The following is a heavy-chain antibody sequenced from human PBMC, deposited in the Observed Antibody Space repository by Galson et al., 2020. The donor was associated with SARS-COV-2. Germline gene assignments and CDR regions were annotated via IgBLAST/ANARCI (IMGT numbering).Heavy chain of an antibody. J-gene: IGHJ5*02. CDR1: GGSFSSYY. V-gene: IGHV4-34*01. CDR2: INPSGSN. Sequence: SETLSLTCAVYGGSFSSYYWSWIRQPPGKGLEWIGEINPSGSNNYNPSLKSRVTISVDTSKSQFPLKLSSVTAADTAVYYCGRGRYCSSTRCYTGWFDPWGHGTLVTVSS. CDR3: GRGRYCSSTRCYTGWFDP. D-gene: IGHD2-2*02.